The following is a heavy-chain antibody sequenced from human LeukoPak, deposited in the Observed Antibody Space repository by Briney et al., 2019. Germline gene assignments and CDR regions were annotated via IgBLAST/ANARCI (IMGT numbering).Heavy chain of an antibody. Sequence: GGSLRLSCAASGFTFSNYGMHWVRQAPGKGLEWVSVISGSGGSTYYADSVKGRFTISRDNSKNTLYLQMNSLRAEDTAVYYRAKASAPPPRGYSYGYWGYFDYWGQGTLVTVSS. D-gene: IGHD5-18*01. CDR1: GFTFSNYG. V-gene: IGHV3-NL1*01. J-gene: IGHJ4*02. CDR3: AKASAPPPRGYSYGYWGYFDY. CDR2: ISGSGGST.